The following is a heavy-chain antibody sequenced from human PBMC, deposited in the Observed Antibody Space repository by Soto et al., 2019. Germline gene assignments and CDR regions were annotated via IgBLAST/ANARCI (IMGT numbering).Heavy chain of an antibody. Sequence: GGSLRLSCAASGFTFSSYSMNWVRQAPGKGLEWVSYTSSSSSTIYYADSVKGRFTISRDNAKDSLYLQMNSLRDEDTAVYYCARELARYYYDSSGSQPEPVDYWGQGTLVTVSS. CDR2: TSSSSSTI. CDR1: GFTFSSYS. CDR3: ARELARYYYDSSGSQPEPVDY. J-gene: IGHJ4*02. V-gene: IGHV3-48*02. D-gene: IGHD3-22*01.